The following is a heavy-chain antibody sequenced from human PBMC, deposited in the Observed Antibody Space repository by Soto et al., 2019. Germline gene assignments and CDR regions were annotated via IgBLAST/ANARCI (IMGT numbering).Heavy chain of an antibody. D-gene: IGHD1-26*01. Sequence: QVQLQESGPGLVKPSGTLSLSCAVSGGSVSNNNWWRWVRQSPGHGLEWIGEIHHSGGTSYNPSLESRATLSVDKSKNELSLRLNYVTAADTAVYYCTKNSADALDYWGLGILVTVSS. CDR2: IHHSGGT. CDR1: GGSVSNNNW. CDR3: TKNSADALDY. J-gene: IGHJ4*02. V-gene: IGHV4-4*02.